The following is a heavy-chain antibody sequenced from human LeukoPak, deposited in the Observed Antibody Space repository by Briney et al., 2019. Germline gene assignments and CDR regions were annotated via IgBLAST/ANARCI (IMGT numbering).Heavy chain of an antibody. J-gene: IGHJ4*02. CDR3: ARANNRNYALGY. D-gene: IGHD1-7*01. V-gene: IGHV1-18*01. CDR1: GDTFIRYG. CDR2: ISTGNGNT. Sequence: ASVTVSCKASGDTFIRYGISWVRQAPGQGLEWMGWISTGNGNTNYGQKFQGRVTMTTDTSTGTAYMELRSLGSDDTAIYYCARANNRNYALGYWGQGTLVTVSS.